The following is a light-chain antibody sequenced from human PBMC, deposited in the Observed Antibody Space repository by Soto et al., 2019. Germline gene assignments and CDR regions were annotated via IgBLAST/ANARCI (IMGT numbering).Light chain of an antibody. CDR3: QQFRSSPLT. CDR2: GAS. CDR1: QSISINY. Sequence: EIVLTQSPGTLSLSLGERATLSCRASQSISINYLAWYQQKPGQAPRLLIYGASSRASGIPDRFSGSGSGTDVTLTISRGLPEDFAVYYCQQFRSSPLTFGGGTKVDIK. J-gene: IGKJ4*01. V-gene: IGKV3-20*01.